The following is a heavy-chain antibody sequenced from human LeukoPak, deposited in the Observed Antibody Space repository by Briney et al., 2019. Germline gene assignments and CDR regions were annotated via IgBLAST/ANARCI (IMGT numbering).Heavy chain of an antibody. CDR3: ARGGADFWRGGDAFPFDI. CDR2: ISSYYGKT. V-gene: IGHV1-18*01. CDR1: GYTFTDYG. D-gene: IGHD3-3*01. Sequence: ASVKVSCKASGYTFTDYGISWVRQAPGQGLEWMGWISSYYGKTNYAQNLQGRLTMTTDTSTSTAYMELRSLRSDDTAVYHCARGGADFWRGGDAFPFDIWGQGTMVAVSS. J-gene: IGHJ3*02.